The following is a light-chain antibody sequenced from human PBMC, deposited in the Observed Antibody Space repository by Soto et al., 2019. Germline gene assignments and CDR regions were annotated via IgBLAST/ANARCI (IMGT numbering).Light chain of an antibody. Sequence: EIVLTQSPATLSLSPGEIATLSCRASQSVSTYLAWYQQKPGQAPRLLIYDASNRATGIPARFSGSGSGTDFTLTISSLEPEDFAVYFCQHRSNWPPTFGQGTKVEIK. CDR2: DAS. CDR3: QHRSNWPPT. J-gene: IGKJ1*01. V-gene: IGKV3-11*01. CDR1: QSVSTY.